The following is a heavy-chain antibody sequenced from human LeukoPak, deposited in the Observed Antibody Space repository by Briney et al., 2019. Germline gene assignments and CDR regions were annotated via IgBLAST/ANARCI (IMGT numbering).Heavy chain of an antibody. V-gene: IGHV3-23*01. Sequence: GGSLRLSCAASGFTFSNYAMSWVRQAPGKRLEWVSTVSGSASNTYYADSMRGRFTISRDNSKTTLYLQMNSLRADDTAVYYCAKGFQTYGELSFDVWGQGTLVAVSS. CDR2: VSGSASNT. CDR1: GFTFSNYA. CDR3: AKGFQTYGELSFDV. D-gene: IGHD4-17*01. J-gene: IGHJ4*02.